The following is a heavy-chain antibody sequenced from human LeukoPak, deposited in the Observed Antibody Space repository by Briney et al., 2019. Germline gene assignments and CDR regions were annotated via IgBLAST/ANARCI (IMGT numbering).Heavy chain of an antibody. CDR2: ISYDGSNK. CDR1: GFTFSSYA. Sequence: QSGRSLRLSCAASGFTFSSYAMHWVRQAPGKGLEWVAVISYDGSNKYYADSVKGRFTISRDNSKNTLYLQMNSLRAEDTAVYYCAKPINYGDPSDYWGQGTLVTVSS. J-gene: IGHJ4*02. D-gene: IGHD4-17*01. V-gene: IGHV3-30*04. CDR3: AKPINYGDPSDY.